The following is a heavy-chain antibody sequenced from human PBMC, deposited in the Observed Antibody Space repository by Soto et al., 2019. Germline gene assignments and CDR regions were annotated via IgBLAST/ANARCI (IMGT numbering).Heavy chain of an antibody. J-gene: IGHJ4*02. D-gene: IGHD6-19*01. CDR1: GFTVSSKY. CDR3: VQTTGWPGFDF. Sequence: EVQLVESEGGLIQPGGSLRLSCAASGFTVSSKYMTWVRQAPGKGLEWVSVIYGGGTTYYADSVKGRFTISRDNSKNTLYLQVNSLRAEDTAVYYCVQTTGWPGFDFWGQGTLVTVSS. V-gene: IGHV3-53*01. CDR2: IYGGGTT.